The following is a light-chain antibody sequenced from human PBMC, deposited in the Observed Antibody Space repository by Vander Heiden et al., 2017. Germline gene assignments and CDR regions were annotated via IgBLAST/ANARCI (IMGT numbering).Light chain of an antibody. CDR2: GAS. V-gene: IGKV1-39*01. CDR3: QQYDSTPLLT. Sequence: EIQMTQSPSPLPASVGDRVTITCRASHGISSYLNWYQQKPGKAPKLLIYGASSWASGVPARFSGSGSGTDFTLTISSLQPEDFATYYCQQYDSTPLLTFGGGTKVEIK. J-gene: IGKJ4*01. CDR1: HGISSY.